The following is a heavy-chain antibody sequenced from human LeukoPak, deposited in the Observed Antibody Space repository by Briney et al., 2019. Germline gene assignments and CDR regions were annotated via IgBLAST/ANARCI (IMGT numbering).Heavy chain of an antibody. D-gene: IGHD6-13*01. CDR2: INPNSGGT. CDR1: GYTFTVYY. V-gene: IGHV1-2*02. J-gene: IGHJ4*02. Sequence: ASVKVSFTASGYTFTVYYMHWVRQAPGQGLEWMGWINPNSGGTNYAQKFQGRVTMTRDTSISTAYMELSRLRSDDTAVYYCARTLYIAAVPGGFDYWGQGTLVTVSS. CDR3: ARTLYIAAVPGGFDY.